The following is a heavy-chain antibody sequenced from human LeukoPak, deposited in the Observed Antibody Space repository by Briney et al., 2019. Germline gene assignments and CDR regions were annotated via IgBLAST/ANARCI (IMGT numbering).Heavy chain of an antibody. CDR1: GFTFSSTW. V-gene: IGHV3-74*01. CDR2: INSDGSTT. Sequence: GGYLRLSAAAAGFTFSSTWMDWVRQAPGKGLVWVSRINSDGSTTSYADSVKGRFTISRDNAKNTLNLQMNRLRAEDTAVYYCVRESYGSKAFWGQGTLVTVSS. D-gene: IGHD3-16*02. CDR3: VRESYGSKAF. J-gene: IGHJ4*02.